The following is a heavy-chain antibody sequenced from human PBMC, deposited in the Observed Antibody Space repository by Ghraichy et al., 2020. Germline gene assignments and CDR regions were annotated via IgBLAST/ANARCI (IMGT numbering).Heavy chain of an antibody. Sequence: ASVKVSCKASGYTFTSYYMHWVRQAPGQGLEWMGIINPSGGSTSYAQKFQGRVTMTRDTSTSTVYMELSSLRSEDTAVYYCARGEIVALKYDSSGYHFDYWGQGTLVTVSS. J-gene: IGHJ4*02. D-gene: IGHD3-22*01. CDR2: INPSGGST. CDR1: GYTFTSYY. V-gene: IGHV1-46*01. CDR3: ARGEIVALKYDSSGYHFDY.